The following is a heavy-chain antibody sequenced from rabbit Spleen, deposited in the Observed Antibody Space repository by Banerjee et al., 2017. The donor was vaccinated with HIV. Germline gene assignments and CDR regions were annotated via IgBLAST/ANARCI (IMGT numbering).Heavy chain of an antibody. CDR2: IYAGGSGNT. CDR1: GFSFSRSYD. V-gene: IGHV1S40*01. J-gene: IGHJ6*01. CDR3: ARDSGTSFSTYGMDL. D-gene: IGHD8-1*01. Sequence: VESGGGLVKPGASLTLTCTASGFSFSRSYDMCWVRQAPGKGLEWIACIYAGGSGNTYSATWAKGRFTISKASSTTVTLQMTSLTVADTATYFCARDSGTSFSTYGMDLWGQGTLVTVS.